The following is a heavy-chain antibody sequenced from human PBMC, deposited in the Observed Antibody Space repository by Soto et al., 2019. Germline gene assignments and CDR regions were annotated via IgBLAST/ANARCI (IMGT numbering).Heavy chain of an antibody. CDR1: GVSISSSHW. CDR3: ARCAYGSYTFGIDV. J-gene: IGHJ6*02. V-gene: IGHV4-4*02. CDR2: IHYSGTT. D-gene: IGHD3-3*01. Sequence: QVQLQESGPGLVKSSGTLSLTCAVSGVSISSSHWWTWVRQPPGKGLEWIGEIHYSGTTNYNPPLGGRVTISADKSRNQFSLILSSVTAADTAVYYCARCAYGSYTFGIDVWGQGTTVTVS.